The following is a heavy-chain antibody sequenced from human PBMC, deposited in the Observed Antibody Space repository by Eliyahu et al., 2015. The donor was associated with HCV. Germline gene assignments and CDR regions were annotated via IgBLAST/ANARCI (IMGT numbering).Heavy chain of an antibody. Sequence: DWVSTISASGAYTYYADSVKGRFTISRDNSGNTLYLQMNSLRPEDTAIYYCTKGVHLATWGQGTLVTVSS. J-gene: IGHJ5*02. D-gene: IGHD3-16*01. CDR3: TKGVHLAT. V-gene: IGHV3-23*01. CDR2: ISASGAYT.